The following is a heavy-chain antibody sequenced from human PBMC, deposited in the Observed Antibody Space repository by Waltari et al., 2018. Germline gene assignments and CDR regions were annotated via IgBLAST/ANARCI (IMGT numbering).Heavy chain of an antibody. J-gene: IGHJ4*02. CDR3: ARDSVGAADY. V-gene: IGHV3-33*01. CDR1: GFTFSSYG. Sequence: QVQLVESGGGVVQPGRSLRLSCAAAGFTFSSYGMHWVRQAPGKGLEWVAVIWYDGSNKYYADSVKGRFTISRDNSKNTLYLQMNSLRAEDTAVYYCARDSVGAADYWGQGTLVTVSS. CDR2: IWYDGSNK. D-gene: IGHD1-26*01.